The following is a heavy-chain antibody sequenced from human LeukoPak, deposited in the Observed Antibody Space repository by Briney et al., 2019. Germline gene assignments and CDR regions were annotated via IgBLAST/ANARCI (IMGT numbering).Heavy chain of an antibody. V-gene: IGHV3-21*01. D-gene: IGHD4-17*01. Sequence: GGPLRLSCAASGFPFIIYSMIWVRQATGKGLEWVSSITSSRSYIYYAYSVKGRFTISRDNDKNSLYLQMNSLRAEDTAVYYCARDDVYGDYMHAFDIWGQGTMVTVSS. CDR1: GFPFIIYS. CDR2: ITSSRSYI. J-gene: IGHJ3*02. CDR3: ARDDVYGDYMHAFDI.